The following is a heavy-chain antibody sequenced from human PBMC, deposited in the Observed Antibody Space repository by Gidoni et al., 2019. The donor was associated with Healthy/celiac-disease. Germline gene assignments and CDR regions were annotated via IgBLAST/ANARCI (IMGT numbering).Heavy chain of an antibody. CDR2: IYYSGST. V-gene: IGHV4-39*01. D-gene: IGHD6-19*01. CDR3: ASPADVGAVAGVDAFDI. J-gene: IGHJ3*02. Sequence: SIYYSGSTYYNPSLKSRVTISVDTSKNQFSLKLSSVTAADTAVYYCASPADVGAVAGVDAFDIWGQGTMVTVSS.